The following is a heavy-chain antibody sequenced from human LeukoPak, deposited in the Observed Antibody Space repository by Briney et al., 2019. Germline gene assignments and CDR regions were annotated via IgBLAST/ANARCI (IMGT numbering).Heavy chain of an antibody. CDR1: GFTFSSYA. V-gene: IGHV3-23*01. Sequence: PGRSLRLSCAASGFTFSSYAMSWVRQAPGKGLEWVSGISGSGGSTYYADSVKGRFTISRDNSKNTLYLQMNSLRAEDTAMYYCAKGGVGSGKTFDSWGQGTLVTVSS. J-gene: IGHJ4*02. CDR2: ISGSGGST. D-gene: IGHD3-10*01. CDR3: AKGGVGSGKTFDS.